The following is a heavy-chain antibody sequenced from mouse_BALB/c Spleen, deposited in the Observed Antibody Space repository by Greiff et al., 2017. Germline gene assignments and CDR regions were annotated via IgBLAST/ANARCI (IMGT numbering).Heavy chain of an antibody. CDR1: GFAFSSYD. D-gene: IGHD2-10*02. V-gene: IGHV5-12-1*01. J-gene: IGHJ1*01. CDR3: ARHGYGRYFDV. CDR2: ISSGGGST. Sequence: EVLLVESGGGLVKPGGSLKLSCAASGFAFSSYDMSWVRQTPEKRLEWVAYISSGGGSTYYPDTVKGRFTISRDNAKNTLYLQMSSLKSEDTAMYYCARHGYGRYFDVWGAGTTVTVSS.